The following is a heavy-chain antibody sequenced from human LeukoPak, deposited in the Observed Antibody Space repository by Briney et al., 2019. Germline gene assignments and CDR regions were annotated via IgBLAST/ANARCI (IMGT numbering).Heavy chain of an antibody. CDR1: GFTFSNYA. Sequence: GGSLRLSCAASGFTFSNYAMHWVRQAPGKGLEYVSGISSNGGRTYFGNSVKGRFTISRDNSKNTLYLQMNSLRAEDTAVYYCARGGLLSPYGMDVWGQGTTVTVSS. J-gene: IGHJ6*02. CDR2: ISSNGGRT. V-gene: IGHV3-64*01. CDR3: ARGGLLSPYGMDV. D-gene: IGHD4-17*01.